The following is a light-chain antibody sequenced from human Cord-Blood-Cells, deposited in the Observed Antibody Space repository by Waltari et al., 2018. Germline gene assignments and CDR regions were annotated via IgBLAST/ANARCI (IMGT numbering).Light chain of an antibody. CDR3: SSYTSSSSWV. Sequence: QSALTQPASVSGSPGQSMTIPCTGTSSDVGGYNYVSWYQQHPGKAPKLMIYDVSNRPSGVSTRCSVSKSGNTASLTISGLQAEDEADYYCSSYTSSSSWVFGGGTKLTVL. CDR1: SSDVGGYNY. CDR2: DVS. J-gene: IGLJ3*02. V-gene: IGLV2-14*01.